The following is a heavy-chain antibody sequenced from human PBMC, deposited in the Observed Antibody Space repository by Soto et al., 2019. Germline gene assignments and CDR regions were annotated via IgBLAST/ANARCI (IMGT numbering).Heavy chain of an antibody. Sequence: PSETLSLTCTVSGGSISSGDYYWSWIRQPPGKGLEWIGYIYYSGSTYYNPSLKSRVTISVDTSKNRFSLKLSSVTAADTAVYYCARGMDELVHWFDPWGQGTLVTSPQ. CDR3: ARGMDELVHWFDP. CDR2: IYYSGST. D-gene: IGHD6-6*01. CDR1: GGSISSGDYY. J-gene: IGHJ5*02. V-gene: IGHV4-30-4*01.